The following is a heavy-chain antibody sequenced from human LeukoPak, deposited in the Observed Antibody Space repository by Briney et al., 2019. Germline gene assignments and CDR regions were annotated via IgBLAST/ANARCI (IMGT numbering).Heavy chain of an antibody. CDR2: ISGSGGST. CDR1: GFTFSSYA. V-gene: IGHV3-23*01. Sequence: GGSLRLSCAASGFTFSSYAMSWVRQAPRKGLEWVSVISGSGGSTFYAGSVKGRFTISRDNSKNTLYLQMNSLRAEDTAVYYCARGRREQLVENWFDPWGQGTLVTVSS. J-gene: IGHJ5*02. D-gene: IGHD6-13*01. CDR3: ARGRREQLVENWFDP.